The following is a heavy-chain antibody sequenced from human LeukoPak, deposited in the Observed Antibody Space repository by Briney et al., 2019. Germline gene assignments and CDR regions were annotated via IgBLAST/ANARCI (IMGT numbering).Heavy chain of an antibody. CDR1: GFTFNTYV. D-gene: IGHD2-15*01. CDR3: AKQLGYCSDGSCYFPY. Sequence: GGSLRLSCAASGFTFNTYVMSWVRQAPGKGLEWVSAISGSGGGTYYVDSVKGRFTISRDNSKNTLYLQMNGLRAEDTAVYYCAKQLGYCSDGSCYFPYWGQGTLVTVSS. CDR2: ISGSGGGT. J-gene: IGHJ4*02. V-gene: IGHV3-23*01.